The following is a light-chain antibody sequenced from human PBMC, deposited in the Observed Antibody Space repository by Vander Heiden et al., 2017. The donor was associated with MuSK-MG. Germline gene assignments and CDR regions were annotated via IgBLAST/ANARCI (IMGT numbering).Light chain of an antibody. V-gene: IGKV3D-15*01. Sequence: RVMTRAPATRSGSPGERATLACRASQSVSSNVAWYQQKPGQAPRLVIYDASTRATDHPARFSGGGCGKECPLTIRSLQSDDFVYDNCRQNNNWPPGTFGQGTKMEIK. CDR3: RQNNNWPPGT. CDR2: DAS. J-gene: IGKJ2*02. CDR1: QSVSSN.